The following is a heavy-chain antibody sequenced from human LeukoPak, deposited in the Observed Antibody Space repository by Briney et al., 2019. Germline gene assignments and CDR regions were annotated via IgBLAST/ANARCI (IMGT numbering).Heavy chain of an antibody. Sequence: PGGPLRLSCVASGFTFSDHYMSWIRQAPGKGLEWIASISSGSTTHYADSVKGRFTVSRDNAKNSLFLQINSLTGEDTAVYYCARDREYFYASSGYPDYWGQGTLVTVSS. CDR3: ARDREYFYASSGYPDY. CDR1: GFTFSDHY. V-gene: IGHV3-11*04. CDR2: ISSGSTT. D-gene: IGHD3-22*01. J-gene: IGHJ4*02.